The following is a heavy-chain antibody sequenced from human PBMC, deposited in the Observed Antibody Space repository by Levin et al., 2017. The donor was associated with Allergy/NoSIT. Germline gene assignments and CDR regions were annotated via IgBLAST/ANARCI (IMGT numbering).Heavy chain of an antibody. CDR2: ISVYNGNT. V-gene: IGHV1-18*01. Sequence: GASVKVSCKASGYTFTSYGISWVRQAPGQGLEWMGWISVYNGNTNYAQKFQGRVAMTTDTSTSTAYMELRSLRSDDTAVYYCALRYGDYPHTYYYYNGMDVWGQGTTVTVSS. J-gene: IGHJ6*02. CDR1: GYTFTSYG. D-gene: IGHD4-17*01. CDR3: ALRYGDYPHTYYYYNGMDV.